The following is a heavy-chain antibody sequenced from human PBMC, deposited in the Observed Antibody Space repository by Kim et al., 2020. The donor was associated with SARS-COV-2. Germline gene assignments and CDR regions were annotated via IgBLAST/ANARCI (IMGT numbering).Heavy chain of an antibody. CDR1: GASIRSYY. CDR2: MSYSGST. D-gene: IGHD3-10*01. V-gene: IGHV4-59*01. CDR3: ARAFLGEIWFFDL. J-gene: IGHJ2*01. Sequence: SETLSLTCTVSGASIRSYYWSWIRQPPGKGPEWIGYMSYSGSTSYNPSLKSRVIISEDTSKNQFSLKLNSVTAADTAVYYCARAFLGEIWFFDLWGRGTLVTVSS.